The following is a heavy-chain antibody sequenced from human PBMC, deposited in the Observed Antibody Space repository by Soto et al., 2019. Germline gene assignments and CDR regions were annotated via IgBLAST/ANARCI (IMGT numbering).Heavy chain of an antibody. Sequence: EVQLVESGGGLVKPGGSLRLSCAASGFTFSSYSRNWVRQAPGKGLEWVSSISSSSSYIYYADSVKGRFTISRDNAKNSLYLQMNSLRAEDTAVYYCARSIAVADLFDYWGQGTLVTVSS. D-gene: IGHD6-19*01. CDR2: ISSSSSYI. CDR3: ARSIAVADLFDY. V-gene: IGHV3-21*01. J-gene: IGHJ4*02. CDR1: GFTFSSYS.